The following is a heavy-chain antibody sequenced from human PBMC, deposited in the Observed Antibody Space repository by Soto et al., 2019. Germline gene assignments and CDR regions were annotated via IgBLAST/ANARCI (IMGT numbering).Heavy chain of an antibody. CDR2: ISSGSSDT. V-gene: IGHV3-21*01. Sequence: PGGSLRLSCEASGFTFSRVSMNWVHQVPGKGLEWVASISSGSSDTWYADSVKGRFIISRDNVQNSLFLQMNTLRPEDTAIYYCARVAYWGPGTQVTVSS. CDR3: ARVAY. CDR1: GFTFSRVS. J-gene: IGHJ4*02.